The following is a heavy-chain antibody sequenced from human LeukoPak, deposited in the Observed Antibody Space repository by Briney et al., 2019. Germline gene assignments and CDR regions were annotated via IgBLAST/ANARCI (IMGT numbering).Heavy chain of an antibody. V-gene: IGHV3-9*01. CDR2: ISWNSGSI. J-gene: IGHJ5*02. D-gene: IGHD3-10*01. CDR3: AKVGGSGSYFNWFDL. CDR1: GFTFDDYA. Sequence: PGGSLRLSCAASGFTFDDYAMHWVRQAPGKGLEWVSGISWNSGSIGYADSVKGQFTISRDNAKNSLYLQMNSLRAEDTALYYCAKVGGSGSYFNWFDLWGQGTLVTVSS.